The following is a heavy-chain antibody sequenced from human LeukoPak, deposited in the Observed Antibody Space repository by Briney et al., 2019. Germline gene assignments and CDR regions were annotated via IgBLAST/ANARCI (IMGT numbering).Heavy chain of an antibody. D-gene: IGHD6-13*01. V-gene: IGHV4-39*01. J-gene: IGHJ4*02. Sequence: SETLSLTCTVSGGSISNSSDYWGWIRQPPGKGLEWIGSIYYSGSTYYNPSLKSRVTISVDTSKNQFSLKLSSVTAADTAVYYCARGEIAAAGTTVAEGYFDYWGQGTLVTVSS. CDR3: ARGEIAAAGTTVAEGYFDY. CDR2: IYYSGST. CDR1: GGSISNSSDY.